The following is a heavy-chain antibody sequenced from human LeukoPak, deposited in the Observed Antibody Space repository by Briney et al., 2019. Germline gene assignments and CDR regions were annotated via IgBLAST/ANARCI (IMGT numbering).Heavy chain of an antibody. CDR3: AKDLIYSSSWSDN. Sequence: GESLRLSCAASGFTFSSYAMSWVRQGQGKGPEWVSSISDHGNSTYTAASVKGRFTISRDNSKNTLYLQMNSLRAEDTAVYYCAKDLIYSSSWSDNWGQGTLVTVSS. CDR1: GFTFSSYA. CDR2: ISDHGNST. J-gene: IGHJ1*01. D-gene: IGHD6-13*01. V-gene: IGHV3-23*01.